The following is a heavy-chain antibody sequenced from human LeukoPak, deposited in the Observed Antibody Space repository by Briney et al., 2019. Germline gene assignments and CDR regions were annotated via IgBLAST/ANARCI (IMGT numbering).Heavy chain of an antibody. D-gene: IGHD3-10*01. V-gene: IGHV7-4-1*02. CDR1: GYTFTNYA. J-gene: IGHJ4*02. CDR2: INTNTGNP. Sequence: ASVKVSCKASGYTFTNYAMNWVRQAPGQGLEWMGWINTNTGNPTYAQVFTGRFVFSLDTSVSTAYLQISSLKAEDTAVYYCARAGNYDGSGSYLFDFWGQGTLVTVSS. CDR3: ARAGNYDGSGSYLFDF.